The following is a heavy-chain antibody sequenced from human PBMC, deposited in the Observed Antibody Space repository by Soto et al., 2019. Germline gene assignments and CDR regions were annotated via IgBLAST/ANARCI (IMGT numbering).Heavy chain of an antibody. CDR3: ARGQGGIVGAPLDY. Sequence: QVQLVQSGAEVKKPGSSVKVSCKASGGTFSSYTISWVRQAPGQGLEWMGRIIPILGIATYAQKFQGRVTITADKSTSTDQMELSSLRSEDTAVYYCARGQGGIVGAPLDYWGQGTLVTVSS. D-gene: IGHD1-26*01. CDR1: GGTFSSYT. J-gene: IGHJ4*02. V-gene: IGHV1-69*02. CDR2: IIPILGIA.